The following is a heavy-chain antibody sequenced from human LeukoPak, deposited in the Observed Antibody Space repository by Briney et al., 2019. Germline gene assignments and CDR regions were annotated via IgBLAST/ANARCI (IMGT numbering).Heavy chain of an antibody. CDR2: ISGSGGST. D-gene: IGHD3-10*01. Sequence: GGSPRLSCAASGFTFSSYAMSWVRQAPGKGLEWASAISGSGGSTYYADSVKGRFTISRDNSKNTLYLQMNSLRAEDTAVYYCAKDGRYYGSGSYYGDDYWGQGTLVTVSS. CDR1: GFTFSSYA. V-gene: IGHV3-23*01. J-gene: IGHJ4*02. CDR3: AKDGRYYGSGSYYGDDY.